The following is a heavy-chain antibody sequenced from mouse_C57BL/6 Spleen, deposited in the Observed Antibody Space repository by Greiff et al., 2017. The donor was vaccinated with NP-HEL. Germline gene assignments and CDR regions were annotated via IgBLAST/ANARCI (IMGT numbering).Heavy chain of an antibody. J-gene: IGHJ4*01. Sequence: QVQLQQPGAELVKPGASVKLSCKASGYTFTSYWMQWVKQRPGQGLEWIGEIDPSDSYTNYNQKFKGKATLTVDTSSSTAYMQLSSLTSEDSAVYYCARQLRPHYYAMDYWGQGTSVTVSS. CDR1: GYTFTSYW. CDR3: ARQLRPHYYAMDY. D-gene: IGHD3-2*02. V-gene: IGHV1-50*01. CDR2: IDPSDSYT.